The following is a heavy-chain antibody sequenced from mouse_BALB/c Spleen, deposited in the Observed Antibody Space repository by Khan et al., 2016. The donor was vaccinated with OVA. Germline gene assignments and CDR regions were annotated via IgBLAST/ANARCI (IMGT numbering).Heavy chain of an antibody. V-gene: IGHV1-77*01. CDR3: ARSYDGAWFAY. J-gene: IGHJ3*01. CDR2: IYPGSGRT. CDR1: GYTFTDYV. D-gene: IGHD1-1*01. Sequence: QVQLKQSGPELVKPGASVKMSCKASGYTFTDYVISWVKQRTGQGLEWIGEIYPGSGRTYQNERFKGKATLTADNSSNTAYLQLSSLTSEDSAVYFCARSYDGAWFAYWGQGTPVTVSA.